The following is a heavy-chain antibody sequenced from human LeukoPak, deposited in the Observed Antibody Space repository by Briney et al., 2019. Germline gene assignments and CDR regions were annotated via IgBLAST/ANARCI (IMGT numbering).Heavy chain of an antibody. D-gene: IGHD3-22*01. J-gene: IGHJ1*01. CDR1: GFTFDDYG. Sequence: GGSLRLSCAASGFTFDDYGMSWVRQAPGKGLEWVSGINWNGGSTGYADSVKGRFTISRDNAKNSLYLQMNSLRAEDTAVYYCASLTYYFDSSGYYPGYFQHWGQGTLVTVSS. V-gene: IGHV3-20*04. CDR3: ASLTYYFDSSGYYPGYFQH. CDR2: INWNGGST.